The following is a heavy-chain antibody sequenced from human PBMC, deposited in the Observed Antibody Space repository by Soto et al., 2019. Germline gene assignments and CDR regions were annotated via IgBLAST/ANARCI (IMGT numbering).Heavy chain of an antibody. CDR1: GFTFSDSS. CDR2: ISSGTSYT. Sequence: QVQLVESGGGLVRPGESLRLSCAASGFTFSDSSMNWIRQAPGKGLEWVSYISSGTSYTNYADSVKGRFTISRDNAKNSLFLHMNSLRAEDTAVYYCARSVVSSIRFDPWGQGTLVTVSS. V-gene: IGHV3-11*06. CDR3: ARSVVSSIRFDP. J-gene: IGHJ5*02. D-gene: IGHD6-13*01.